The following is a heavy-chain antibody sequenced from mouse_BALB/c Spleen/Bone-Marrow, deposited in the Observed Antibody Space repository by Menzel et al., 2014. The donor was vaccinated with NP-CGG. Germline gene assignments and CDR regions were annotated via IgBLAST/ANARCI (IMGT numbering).Heavy chain of an antibody. V-gene: IGHV2-6-7*01. CDR1: GFSLTGYG. CDR2: IWGDGST. Sequence: QVQLQQPGPGLVAPSQSLSITCTVSGFSLTGYGVNWVRQPPGKGLEWLGMIWGDGSTDYNSALKSRLSISKDNSKSQVFLKMNSLQTDDTARYYCARGNYGYDGYFDVWGAGTTVTVSS. CDR3: ARGNYGYDGYFDV. D-gene: IGHD2-14*01. J-gene: IGHJ1*01.